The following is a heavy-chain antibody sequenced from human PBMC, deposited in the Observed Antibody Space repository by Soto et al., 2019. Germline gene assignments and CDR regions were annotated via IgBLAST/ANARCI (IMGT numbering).Heavy chain of an antibody. Sequence: QITLKESGPTLVKPTQTLTLTCTFSGFSLSTSGVGVGWIRQPPGKALEWLALIYWDDDKRYSPSLKSRLTITKDTYKNQVVLNMTNMDPVDTATYYCAHRRRESRDGTGFDYWGQGTLVTVSS. CDR2: IYWDDDK. J-gene: IGHJ4*02. CDR3: AHRRRESRDGTGFDY. CDR1: GFSLSTSGVG. V-gene: IGHV2-5*02. D-gene: IGHD1-1*01.